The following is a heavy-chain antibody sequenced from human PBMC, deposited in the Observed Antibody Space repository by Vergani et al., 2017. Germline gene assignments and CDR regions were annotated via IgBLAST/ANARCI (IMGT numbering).Heavy chain of an antibody. Sequence: EVQLVQSGAEVKKPGASLKISCKASGYSFTSYWIGWVRQMPGKGLDWMGIIYPGDSDTRYSPSFQGQVTISADKSISISYLQGSSLKASDTAMYYCARWGEMATIPFVDYWGQGTLVTVSS. D-gene: IGHD5-24*01. V-gene: IGHV5-51*01. J-gene: IGHJ4*02. CDR2: IYPGDSDT. CDR3: ARWGEMATIPFVDY. CDR1: GYSFTSYW.